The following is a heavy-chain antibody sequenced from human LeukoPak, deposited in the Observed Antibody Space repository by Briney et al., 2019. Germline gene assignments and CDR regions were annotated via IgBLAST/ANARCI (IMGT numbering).Heavy chain of an antibody. V-gene: IGHV3-48*03. CDR2: ISTSGSTA. CDR1: GFIFSDYE. Sequence: GGSLSLSCAASGFIFSDYEINWVRQAPGKGLEWVSCISTSGSTAYYADSVKGRFTISRDNAKNSLFLQMNSLTAEDTAVYYCARGALHVFDYWGQGTPVTVSS. CDR3: ARGALHVFDY. D-gene: IGHD3-10*02. J-gene: IGHJ4*02.